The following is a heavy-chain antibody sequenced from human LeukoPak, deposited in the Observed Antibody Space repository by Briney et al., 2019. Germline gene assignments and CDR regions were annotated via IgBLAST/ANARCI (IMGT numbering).Heavy chain of an antibody. CDR1: GGSISSGDYY. CDR2: IYYSGSS. Sequence: SETLSLTCTVSGGSISSGDYYWSWIRQPPGKSLEWIGYIYYSGSSYYNPSLKSRVTISVDTSKNQFSLKLSSVTAADTAVYYCARQGYSYGYVDPRFDYWGQGTLVTVSS. CDR3: ARQGYSYGYVDPRFDY. D-gene: IGHD5-18*01. V-gene: IGHV4-30-4*01. J-gene: IGHJ4*02.